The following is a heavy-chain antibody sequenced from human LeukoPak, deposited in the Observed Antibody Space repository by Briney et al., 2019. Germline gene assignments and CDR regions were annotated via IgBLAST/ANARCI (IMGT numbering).Heavy chain of an antibody. Sequence: GGSLRLSXVTSGITFCNYYMHWVRQVPGKGLVWVSHIIQDGSVTSYADSVKGRFTISRDNAKNTVYLQLNNLRAEDTAVYYCATDDYRGLGYWGQGTLVTVSS. D-gene: IGHD3-16*01. CDR3: ATDDYRGLGY. V-gene: IGHV3-74*01. J-gene: IGHJ4*02. CDR1: GITFCNYY. CDR2: IIQDGSVT.